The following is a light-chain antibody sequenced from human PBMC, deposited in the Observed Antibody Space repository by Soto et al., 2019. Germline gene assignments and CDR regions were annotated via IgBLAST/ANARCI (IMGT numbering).Light chain of an antibody. J-gene: IGKJ4*01. V-gene: IGKV1-39*01. CDR1: QSISSY. CDR3: QQSYSIPLT. CDR2: TAS. Sequence: DLQMTQSPSSLSASVGDRVTITCRPSQSISSYLNWYQQKPGKAPKLLIYTASSLQSGVPSRFSGSGSGTDFTLTISSVQPEDFATYYCQQSYSIPLTFGGGTKVEIK.